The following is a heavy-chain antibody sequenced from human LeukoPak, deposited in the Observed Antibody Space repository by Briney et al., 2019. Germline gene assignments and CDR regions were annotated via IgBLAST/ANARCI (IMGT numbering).Heavy chain of an antibody. V-gene: IGHV4-30-2*01. CDR3: ARSNRWLQSGYFDL. Sequence: SETLSLTCSVSGGSLSSGGYSWSWIRQPPGKGLEWIGYIYHSGSTYYNPSLKSRVTISVDRSKNQFSLKLSSVTAADTAVYYCARSNRWLQSGYFDLWGRGTLVTVSS. CDR2: IYHSGST. D-gene: IGHD5-24*01. CDR1: GGSLSSGGYS. J-gene: IGHJ2*01.